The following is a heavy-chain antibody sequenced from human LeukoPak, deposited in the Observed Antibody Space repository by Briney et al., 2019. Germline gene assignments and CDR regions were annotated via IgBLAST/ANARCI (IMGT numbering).Heavy chain of an antibody. J-gene: IGHJ4*02. CDR1: GFTFSDYY. CDR3: AREARYSSGWHDN. CDR2: ISSSGSTI. D-gene: IGHD6-19*01. V-gene: IGHV3-11*04. Sequence: PGGSLRLSXAASGFTFSDYYMSWIRQAPGKGLEWVSYISSSGSTIYYADSVKGRFTISRDNAKNSLYLQMNSLRAEDTALYYCAREARYSSGWHDNWGQGTLVTVSS.